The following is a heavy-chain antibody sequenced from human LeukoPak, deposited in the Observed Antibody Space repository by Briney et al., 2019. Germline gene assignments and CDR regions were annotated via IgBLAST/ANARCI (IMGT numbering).Heavy chain of an antibody. V-gene: IGHV3-74*01. J-gene: IGHJ4*02. D-gene: IGHD6-19*01. CDR3: ARSGWPYYFDY. CDR1: GFTFSTYW. CDR2: IINDESSS. Sequence: GGSLRLSCAASGFTFSTYWMHWVRQAPGKGLVWVSRIINDESSSIYADSVKGRFTISRDNAKNTLYLQMNSLRAEDTAVYYCARSGWPYYFDYWGQGTLVTASS.